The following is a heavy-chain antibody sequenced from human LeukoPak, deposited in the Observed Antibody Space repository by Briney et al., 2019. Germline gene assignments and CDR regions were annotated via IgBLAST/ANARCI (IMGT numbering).Heavy chain of an antibody. CDR1: GGSISSYY. CDR3: ARVGTMVRGASWFDP. CDR2: IYYSGST. Sequence: SETLSLTCTVSGGSISSYYWSWIRQPPGKGLEWIGYIYYSGSTNYNPSLKSRVTISVDTSKNQFSLKLSSVTAADTAVYYCARVGTMVRGASWFDPWGQGTLVTVSP. J-gene: IGHJ5*02. D-gene: IGHD3-10*01. V-gene: IGHV4-59*01.